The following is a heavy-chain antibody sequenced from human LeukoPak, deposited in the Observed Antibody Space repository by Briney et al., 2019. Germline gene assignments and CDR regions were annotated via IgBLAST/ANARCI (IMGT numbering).Heavy chain of an antibody. CDR1: GFPFSSYA. CDR2: ISNSGCTT. J-gene: IGHJ4*02. Sequence: GGALRLSCAASGFPFSSYAMSWVRQAPGKGLDWVSPISNSGCTTYYADSVKGRFPISRDNSKNTLYLQMNSRRAEDSAVYYCAKGASYFDYWGQGTLVTVSS. CDR3: AKGASYFDY. V-gene: IGHV3-23*01.